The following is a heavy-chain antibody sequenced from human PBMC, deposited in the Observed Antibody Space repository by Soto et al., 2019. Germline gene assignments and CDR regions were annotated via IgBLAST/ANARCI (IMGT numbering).Heavy chain of an antibody. CDR2: IYYSGST. J-gene: IGHJ5*02. CDR1: GGSVSSCSYY. D-gene: IGHD3-10*01. CDR3: ARVVRGVIIRWFDL. Sequence: PSETLSLTCTVSGGSVSSCSYYWSWIRQPPGKGLEWIGYIYYSGSTNYNPSLKSRVTISVDTSKNQFSLKLSSVTAADTAVYYCARVVRGVIIRWFDLWGQGTLVTV. V-gene: IGHV4-61*01.